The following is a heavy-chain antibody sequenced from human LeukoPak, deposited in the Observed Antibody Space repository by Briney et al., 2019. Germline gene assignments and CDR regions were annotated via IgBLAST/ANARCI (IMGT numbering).Heavy chain of an antibody. J-gene: IGHJ1*01. D-gene: IGHD6-13*01. CDR2: IKSKTDSGTT. V-gene: IGHV3-15*01. CDR1: GFTFSNAW. Sequence: WGSLRLSCAASGFTFSNAWMSWVRQAPGKGLEWVGRIKSKTDSGTTDYAAPVKGRFTISRDDSKNTLYLQMNSLKTEDTAVYYCTTDPASMYSSSWAFQHWGQGTLVTVSS. CDR3: TTDPASMYSSSWAFQH.